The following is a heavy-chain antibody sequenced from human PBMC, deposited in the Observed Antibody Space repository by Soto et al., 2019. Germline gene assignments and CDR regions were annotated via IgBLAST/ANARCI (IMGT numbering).Heavy chain of an antibody. CDR3: ARDPWAADY. J-gene: IGHJ4*02. CDR2: IYSGGST. D-gene: IGHD3-16*01. Sequence: EVQLVESGGGLVQPGGSLRLSCAASGFTVSTKYMSWVRQAPRKGLEWVSVIYSGGSTFYADSVRGRFTISRDNSKNTVNLQMNSLRAEDTAVYYCARDPWAADYWGQGTLVTVSS. V-gene: IGHV3-66*01. CDR1: GFTVSTKY.